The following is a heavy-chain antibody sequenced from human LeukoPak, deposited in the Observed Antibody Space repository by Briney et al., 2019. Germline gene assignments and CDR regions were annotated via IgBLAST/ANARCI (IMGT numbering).Heavy chain of an antibody. J-gene: IGHJ4*02. CDR1: GFTFSTYG. D-gene: IGHD6-13*01. Sequence: GGSLRLSCAASGFTFSTYGMHWVRQAPGKGLEWVAFIRYDGSNKYYADSVKGRFTISRGNSKNTLYVQMNSLRAEDTAIYYCAKVLSSSWGYFGFWGQGTLVTVSS. CDR3: AKVLSSSWGYFGF. V-gene: IGHV3-30*02. CDR2: IRYDGSNK.